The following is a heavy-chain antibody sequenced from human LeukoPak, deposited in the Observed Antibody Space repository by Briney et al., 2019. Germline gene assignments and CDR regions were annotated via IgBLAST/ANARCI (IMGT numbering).Heavy chain of an antibody. CDR2: INWNGGST. Sequence: RPGGSLRLSCAASGFTFDDYGMSWVRQAPGKGLEWVSGINWNGGSTGYADSVKGRFTISRDNAKNSLYLQMNSLRAEDTALHYCAREDNAYYYGSGSYYALWGQGTLVTVSS. CDR1: GFTFDDYG. J-gene: IGHJ4*02. D-gene: IGHD3-10*01. V-gene: IGHV3-20*04. CDR3: AREDNAYYYGSGSYYAL.